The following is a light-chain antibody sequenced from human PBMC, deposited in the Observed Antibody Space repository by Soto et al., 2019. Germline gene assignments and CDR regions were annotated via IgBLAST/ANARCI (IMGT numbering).Light chain of an antibody. V-gene: IGKV3-15*01. CDR3: QQYNNWPGT. Sequence: IVMTQSPATLSMSPGERATLSCRASQSLNRDLAWYQQKPGQSPRLLLFGASIRATGIPARFSGSGSGTEFTLTIGSLQSEDCALYYCQQYNNWPGTFGQGTKVEI. CDR2: GAS. CDR1: QSLNRD. J-gene: IGKJ1*01.